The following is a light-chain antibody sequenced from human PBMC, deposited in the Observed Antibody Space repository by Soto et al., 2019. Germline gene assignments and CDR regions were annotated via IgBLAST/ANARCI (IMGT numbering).Light chain of an antibody. V-gene: IGKV3-11*01. CDR3: QQRSNWPLT. CDR2: DAS. Sequence: EFVLTQSPATLSLSPGERATLSCRASQNVSRYLAWYQQKPGQAPRLLIYDASNRATGIPARCSGGGSGTDFTLTISSLEPEDFAVYYCQQRSNWPLTLGQGKRLEIK. CDR1: QNVSRY. J-gene: IGKJ5*01.